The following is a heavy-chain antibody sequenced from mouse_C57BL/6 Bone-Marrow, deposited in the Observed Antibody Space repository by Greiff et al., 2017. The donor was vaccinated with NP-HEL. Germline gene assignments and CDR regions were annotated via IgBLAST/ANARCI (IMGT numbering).Heavy chain of an antibody. CDR1: GFTFSDYG. CDR2: ISNLAYSI. CDR3: ARQDTTVVAPFDV. Sequence: EVHLVESGGGLVQPGGSLKLSCAASGFTFSDYGMAWVRQAPRKGPEWVAFISNLAYSIYYADTVTGRFTISRENAKNTLYLEMSSLRSEDTAMYYCARQDTTVVAPFDVWGTGTTVTVSS. D-gene: IGHD1-1*01. J-gene: IGHJ1*03. V-gene: IGHV5-15*01.